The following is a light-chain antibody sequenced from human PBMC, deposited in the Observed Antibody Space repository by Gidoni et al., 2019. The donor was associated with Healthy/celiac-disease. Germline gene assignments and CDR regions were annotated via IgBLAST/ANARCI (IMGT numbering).Light chain of an antibody. V-gene: IGKV4-1*01. J-gene: IGKJ1*01. CDR1: QSVLYSSNNKNY. CDR3: QQYYSTPWT. Sequence: DIVMTQSPDSLAGSLGERATINCKSSQSVLYSSNNKNYLAWYQQKPGQPPKLLIYWASTRESGVPDRFSGSGSGTAFTLTISSLQAEDVAVYYCQQYYSTPWTFGQGTKVEIK. CDR2: WAS.